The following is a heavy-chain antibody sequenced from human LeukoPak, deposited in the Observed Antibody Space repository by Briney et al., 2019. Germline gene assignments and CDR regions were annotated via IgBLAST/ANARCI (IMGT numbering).Heavy chain of an antibody. Sequence: PSETLSLTCSVSGDSISSSSSYWGWIRQPPGKGLEWTGGIYYSGSTYYNTSLKSRVTISVDTSKNQFSLKLSSVTAADMAVYYCARVSGYSSFDYWGQGTLVTVSS. J-gene: IGHJ4*02. CDR1: GDSISSSSSY. CDR3: ARVSGYSSFDY. CDR2: IYYSGST. V-gene: IGHV4-39*07. D-gene: IGHD5-18*01.